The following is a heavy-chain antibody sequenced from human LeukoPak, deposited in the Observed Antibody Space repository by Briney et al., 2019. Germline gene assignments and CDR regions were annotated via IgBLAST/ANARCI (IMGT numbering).Heavy chain of an antibody. D-gene: IGHD3-22*01. Sequence: SETLPLTCTVSGGSISSGDYYWSWIRQPPGKGLEWIGYIHYSGITYYNPSLKGRLTISVDTSKNQFSLKLTSVTAADTAVYFCARVRDSSGYYFWGQGTLVTVSS. V-gene: IGHV4-30-4*01. CDR3: ARVRDSSGYYF. CDR1: GGSISSGDYY. J-gene: IGHJ4*02. CDR2: IHYSGIT.